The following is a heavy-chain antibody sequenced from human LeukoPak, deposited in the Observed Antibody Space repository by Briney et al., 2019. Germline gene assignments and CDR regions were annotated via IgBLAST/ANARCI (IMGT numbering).Heavy chain of an antibody. Sequence: PGGSLRLSCAASGFTFSSYSMNWVRQAPGKGLEWVSSISSSSSYIYYADSVKGRFTISRDNAKNSLYLQMNSLRAEDTAVYYCARDLSACSSTSCPTDAFDIWGQGTMVTVSS. CDR3: ARDLSACSSTSCPTDAFDI. J-gene: IGHJ3*02. CDR1: GFTFSSYS. D-gene: IGHD2-2*01. CDR2: ISSSSSYI. V-gene: IGHV3-21*01.